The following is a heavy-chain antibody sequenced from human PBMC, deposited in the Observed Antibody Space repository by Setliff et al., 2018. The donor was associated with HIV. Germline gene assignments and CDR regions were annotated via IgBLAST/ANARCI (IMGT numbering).Heavy chain of an antibody. CDR1: GGYISSGSYY. D-gene: IGHD3-10*01. V-gene: IGHV4-61*09. CDR2: IHTSGST. J-gene: IGHJ4*02. CDR3: ARVGYHGSGRYSFDY. Sequence: PSETLSLTCTVSGGYISSGSYYRSWIRQPAGKGLEWIGHIHTSGSTKYNPSLKSRVTISADTSKNQFSLNLSSVTAAETAVYYCARVGYHGSGRYSFDYWGQGTLVTVSS.